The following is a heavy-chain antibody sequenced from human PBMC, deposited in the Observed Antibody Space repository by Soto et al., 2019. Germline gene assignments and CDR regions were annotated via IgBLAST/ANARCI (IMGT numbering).Heavy chain of an antibody. J-gene: IGHJ4*02. D-gene: IGHD3-3*01. CDR2: ISYSGST. CDR3: ASTDQYYDFWSVYFDS. Sequence: QLHLQESGPGLVKPSQTLSLTCSVSGGSISSGDYFWTWIRQHPGRGLEWIGYISYSGSTYYNPSLKSRLTLSVDTSKNQFSLRLSSLTAADTAVYSCASTDQYYDFWSVYFDSWGQGTLVTVSS. CDR1: GGSISSGDYF. V-gene: IGHV4-31*03.